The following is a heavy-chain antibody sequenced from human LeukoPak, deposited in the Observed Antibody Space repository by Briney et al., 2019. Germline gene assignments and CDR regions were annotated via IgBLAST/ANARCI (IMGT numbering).Heavy chain of an antibody. V-gene: IGHV3-21*04. CDR2: ISSSSSYI. CDR1: GFTFSSYS. J-gene: IGHJ6*03. Sequence: GGSLRLSCAASGFTFSSYSMNWVRQAPGKGLEWVSSISSSSSYIYYADSVKGRFTISRDNSKNTLYLQMNSLRAEDTAVYYCARDDYYYYYMDVWGKGTTVTVSS. CDR3: ARDDYYYYYMDV.